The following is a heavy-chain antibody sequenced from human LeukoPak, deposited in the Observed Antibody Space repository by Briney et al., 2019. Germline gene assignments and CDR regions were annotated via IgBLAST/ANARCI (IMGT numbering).Heavy chain of an antibody. CDR1: GFTFRDYA. D-gene: IGHD5-18*01. J-gene: IGHJ4*02. Sequence: GRSLRLSCAASGFTFRDYAIHGVRQAPGKGLEWVALISHDGYNKYYADSVKGRFTISRDNPKNTLYLQMDSLGADDTAVYYCARDRALGYSYGYMDYWGQGTLVTVSS. V-gene: IGHV3-30*04. CDR2: ISHDGYNK. CDR3: ARDRALGYSYGYMDY.